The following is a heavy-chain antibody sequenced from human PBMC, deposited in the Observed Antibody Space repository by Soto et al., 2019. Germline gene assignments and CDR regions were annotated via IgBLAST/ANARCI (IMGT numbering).Heavy chain of an antibody. D-gene: IGHD5-18*01. CDR3: ARENAAMDY. CDR1: GYTYTSYY. Sequence: ASVKVSCKASGYTYTSYYMHWARQAPGQWLEWRGIITPWGGSTNYAQKFETIVTMTRDTSTSTVYVELTSLRSEDSAVYYCARENAAMDYWGQGALLTVSS. CDR2: ITPWGGST. J-gene: IGHJ4*02. V-gene: IGHV1-46*01.